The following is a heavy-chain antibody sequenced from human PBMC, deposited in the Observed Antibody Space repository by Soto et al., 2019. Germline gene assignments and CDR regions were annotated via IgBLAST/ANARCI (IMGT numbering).Heavy chain of an antibody. D-gene: IGHD7-27*01. CDR2: IYYSGST. CDR3: ARHRAGDSEYFDY. Sequence: SETLSLTCTVSGGSISSSSYYWGWIRQPPGKGLEWIGSIYYSGSTYYNPSLKSQVTISVNTSKNQFSLKRSSVTAADTAVYYCARHRAGDSEYFDYWGQGTLVTVSS. V-gene: IGHV4-39*01. J-gene: IGHJ4*02. CDR1: GGSISSSSYY.